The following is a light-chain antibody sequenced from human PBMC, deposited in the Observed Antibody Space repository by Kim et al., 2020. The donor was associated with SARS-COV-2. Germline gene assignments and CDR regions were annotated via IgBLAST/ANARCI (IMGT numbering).Light chain of an antibody. J-gene: IGLJ2*01. CDR3: QAWDSNTEVL. V-gene: IGLV3-1*01. CDR1: KLGDKY. Sequence: SYELTQPPSVSVSPGQTASITCSGDKLGDKYASWYQQKPGQSPLLVIYKDYKRPSGIPERFSGFNSGNTATLTISGTQAMDAADYYCQAWDSNTEVLFGGGTKLTVL. CDR2: KDY.